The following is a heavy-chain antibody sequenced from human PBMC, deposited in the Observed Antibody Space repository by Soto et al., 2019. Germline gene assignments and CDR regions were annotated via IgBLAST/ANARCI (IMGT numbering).Heavy chain of an antibody. Sequence: ASVKVSCKASGYTFTSYGISWVRQAPGQGLEWMGWISAYNGNTKYSQKFQGRVTITRDTSASTAYMELSSLRSEDTAVYYCARDRGYCGGNSCYNPLFDFCGQGTLVTVSS. CDR2: ISAYNGNT. CDR1: GYTFTSYG. CDR3: ARDRGYCGGNSCYNPLFDF. V-gene: IGHV1-18*01. D-gene: IGHD2-21*01. J-gene: IGHJ4*02.